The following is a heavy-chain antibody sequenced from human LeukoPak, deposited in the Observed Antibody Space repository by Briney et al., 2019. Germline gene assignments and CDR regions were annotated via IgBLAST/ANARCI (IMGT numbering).Heavy chain of an antibody. CDR3: ARRRDSSGYQFDY. CDR1: GGSISSSSYY. D-gene: IGHD3-22*01. J-gene: IGHJ4*02. V-gene: IGHV4-39*01. CDR2: IYYSGST. Sequence: SETLSLTCTVSGGSISSSSYYWGWIRQPPGKGLEWTGSIYYSGSTYYNPSLKSRVTISVDTSKNQFSLKLSSVTAADTAVYYCARRRDSSGYQFDYWGQGTLVTVSS.